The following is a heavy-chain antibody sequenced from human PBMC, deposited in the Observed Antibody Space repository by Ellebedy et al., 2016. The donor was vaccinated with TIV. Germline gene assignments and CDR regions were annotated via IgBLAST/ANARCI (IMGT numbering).Heavy chain of an antibody. J-gene: IGHJ4*02. CDR1: GFTFSSYA. CDR3: ARDLKGSSWNEWELGFDY. D-gene: IGHD6-13*01. V-gene: IGHV3-33*08. Sequence: GGSLRLSXAASGFTFSSYAMSWVRQAPGKGLEWVAVIWYDGSNKYYADSVKGRFTISRDNSKNTLYLQMNSLRAEDTAVYYCARDLKGSSWNEWELGFDYWGQGTLVTVSS. CDR2: IWYDGSNK.